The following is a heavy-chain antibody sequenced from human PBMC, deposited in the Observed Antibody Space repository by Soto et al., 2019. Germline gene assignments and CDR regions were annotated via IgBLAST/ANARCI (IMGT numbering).Heavy chain of an antibody. J-gene: IGHJ6*02. V-gene: IGHV4-39*01. Sequence: SETLSLTCTVSGGSISSSSYYWGWIRQPPGKGLEWIGSIYYSGSTYYNPSLKSRVTISVDTSKNQFSLKLSSVTAADTAVYYCARREQLPPRYYYYGMDVWGQGTTVTVSS. CDR2: IYYSGST. D-gene: IGHD6-13*01. CDR1: GGSISSSSYY. CDR3: ARREQLPPRYYYYGMDV.